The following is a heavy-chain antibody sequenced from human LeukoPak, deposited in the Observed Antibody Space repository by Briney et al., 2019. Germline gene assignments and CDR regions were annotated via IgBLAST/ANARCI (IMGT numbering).Heavy chain of an antibody. Sequence: ASVKVSCKASGYTFTGYYMHWVRQAPGQGLEWMGRINPNSGGTNYAQKFQGRVTMTRDASISTAYMELSRLRSDDTAVYYCARSAVAGTGWYFDLWGRGTLVTVSS. J-gene: IGHJ2*01. V-gene: IGHV1-2*06. D-gene: IGHD6-19*01. CDR1: GYTFTGYY. CDR3: ARSAVAGTGWYFDL. CDR2: INPNSGGT.